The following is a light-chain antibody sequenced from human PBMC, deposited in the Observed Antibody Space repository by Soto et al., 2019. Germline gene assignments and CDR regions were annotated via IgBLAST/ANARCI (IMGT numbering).Light chain of an antibody. Sequence: EVVMTQSPATLSVSPGERVTLSCRASQSVRSNLAWYQQKPGQSPRLLIYGASNRATGIPDRFSGGGSGTDFTLTISRLEPEDFAVYYCQQYGSSGTFGQGTKVDIK. V-gene: IGKV3-20*01. CDR1: QSVRSN. CDR2: GAS. CDR3: QQYGSSGT. J-gene: IGKJ1*01.